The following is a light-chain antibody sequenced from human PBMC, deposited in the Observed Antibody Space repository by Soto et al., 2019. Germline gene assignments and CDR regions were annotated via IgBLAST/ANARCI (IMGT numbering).Light chain of an antibody. Sequence: DIQVTQYPSSLSASVGDRVTITCRASQDIKNYLAWYQQKQGEIPKLLIYAASTLESGIPPRFSGSGSGTVITLTINNLQPEDVATYYCQRYYNAPFTFGGGTKVEIK. CDR1: QDIKNY. CDR3: QRYYNAPFT. J-gene: IGKJ4*01. V-gene: IGKV1-27*01. CDR2: AAS.